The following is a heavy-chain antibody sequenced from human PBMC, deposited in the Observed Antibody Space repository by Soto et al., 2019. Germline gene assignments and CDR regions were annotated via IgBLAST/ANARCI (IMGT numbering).Heavy chain of an antibody. Sequence: ASVKVSCKASGYTFTSYGISWVRQAPGQGLEWMGWISAYNGNTNYAQKLQGRVTMTTDTSTSTAYMELRSLRSDDTAVYYCARDPWEYCSGGSCYTTPYYGMDVWGQGTTVTAP. D-gene: IGHD2-15*01. CDR1: GYTFTSYG. CDR2: ISAYNGNT. CDR3: ARDPWEYCSGGSCYTTPYYGMDV. J-gene: IGHJ6*02. V-gene: IGHV1-18*01.